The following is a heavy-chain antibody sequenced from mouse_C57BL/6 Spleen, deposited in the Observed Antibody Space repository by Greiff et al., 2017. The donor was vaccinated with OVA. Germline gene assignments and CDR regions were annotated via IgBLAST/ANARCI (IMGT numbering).Heavy chain of an antibody. J-gene: IGHJ1*03. D-gene: IGHD1-1*01. V-gene: IGHV5-17*01. Sequence: EVQLVESGGGLVKPGGSLKLSCAASGFTFSDYGMHWVRQAPEKGLEWVAYISSGSSTIYYADTVKGRFTISRDNAKNTLFLQMTSLRSVDTAMYYCASSYYYGRSPHWYFDVWGTGTTVTVSS. CDR1: GFTFSDYG. CDR2: ISSGSSTI. CDR3: ASSYYYGRSPHWYFDV.